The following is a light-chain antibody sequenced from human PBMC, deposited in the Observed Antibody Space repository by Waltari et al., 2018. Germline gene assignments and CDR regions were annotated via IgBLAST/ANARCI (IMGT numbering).Light chain of an antibody. CDR3: MQATQFPHT. CDR1: QSLVHGDGNTY. V-gene: IGKV2-24*01. CDR2: KIS. Sequence: IVMPQTPLASPVTLGQPASIPCRSRQSLVHGDGNTYLSWLQQRPGQPPRLLLYKISNRLSGVPDRFSGSGAGTDVTLKISKVEAEDVGVYYCMQATQFPHTFGGGTKVEIK. J-gene: IGKJ4*01.